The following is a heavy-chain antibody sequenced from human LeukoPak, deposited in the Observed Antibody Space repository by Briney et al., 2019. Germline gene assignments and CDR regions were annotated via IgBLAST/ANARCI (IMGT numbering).Heavy chain of an antibody. CDR3: ARHRTVAGYNWFDP. V-gene: IGHV4-34*01. Sequence: SETLSLTCAVYGGSFSGYYWSWIRQPPGKGLEWIGEINHSGSTNYNPSLKSRVTISVDTSKNQFSLKLSSVTAADTAVYYCARHRTVAGYNWFDPWGQGTLVTVSS. D-gene: IGHD6-19*01. CDR1: GGSFSGYY. J-gene: IGHJ5*02. CDR2: INHSGST.